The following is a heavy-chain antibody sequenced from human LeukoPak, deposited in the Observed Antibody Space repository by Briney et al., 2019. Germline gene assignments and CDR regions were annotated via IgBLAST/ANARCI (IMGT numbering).Heavy chain of an antibody. D-gene: IGHD3-22*01. Sequence: GGSLKLSCAASGFTFSNYNFYWVRQAPGKGLVWVSRIRDGGSTTTYADSVKGRFTISRDNAKNTLYLQMNGLRAEDTAVYCCSRSAYYDGSGNYYDYWGQGTLVTVSS. CDR2: IRDGGSTT. CDR1: GFTFSNYN. V-gene: IGHV3-74*01. CDR3: SRSAYYDGSGNYYDY. J-gene: IGHJ4*02.